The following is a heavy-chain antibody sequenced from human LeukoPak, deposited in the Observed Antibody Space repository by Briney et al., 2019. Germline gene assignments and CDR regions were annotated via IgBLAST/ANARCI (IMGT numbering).Heavy chain of an antibody. V-gene: IGHV3-33*01. Sequence: PGGSLRLSCAASGFTFSSYGMHWVRQAPGKGLEWVAVIWYDGSNKYYADSVKGRFTTSRDNSKNTLYLQMNSLRAGDTAVYYCARDSFRPADTAMGIDYWGQGTLVTVSS. D-gene: IGHD5-18*01. CDR1: GFTFSSYG. CDR2: IWYDGSNK. J-gene: IGHJ4*02. CDR3: ARDSFRPADTAMGIDY.